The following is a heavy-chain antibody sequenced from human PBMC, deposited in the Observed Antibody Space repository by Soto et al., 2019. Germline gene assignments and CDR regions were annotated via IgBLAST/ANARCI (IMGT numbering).Heavy chain of an antibody. V-gene: IGHV4-30-4*01. D-gene: IGHD3-10*01. CDR1: GASINSGDYY. CDR3: CRILMNYYRFDC. Sequence: SGTLSLTCTVSGASINSGDYYWGWIRQAPGKGLVWIGHLYYSGGSYYNPFLKSRAGISVDSSKSQVPLKLTSVTAADTAVYFCCRILMNYYRFDCWGQGALVTVSS. CDR2: LYYSGGS. J-gene: IGHJ4*02.